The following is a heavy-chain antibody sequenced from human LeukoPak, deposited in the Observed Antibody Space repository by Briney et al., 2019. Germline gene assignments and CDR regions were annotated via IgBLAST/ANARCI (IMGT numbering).Heavy chain of an antibody. V-gene: IGHV1-18*01. Sequence: ASVKVSCKASGYTFTSYGISWVRQAPGQGLEWMGWISAYNGNTNYAQKLQGRVTMTTDTSTSTAYMELRSLRSDDTAVYYCARVDDSSGYGDYYYYYYMDVWGKGTTVTVSS. D-gene: IGHD3-22*01. CDR3: ARVDDSSGYGDYYYYYYMDV. CDR2: ISAYNGNT. CDR1: GYTFTSYG. J-gene: IGHJ6*03.